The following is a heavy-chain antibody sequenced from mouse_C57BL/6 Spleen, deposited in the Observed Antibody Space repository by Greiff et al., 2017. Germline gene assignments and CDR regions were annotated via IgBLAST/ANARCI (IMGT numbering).Heavy chain of an antibody. D-gene: IGHD1-1*01. V-gene: IGHV10-1*01. CDR2: IRSKSNNYAT. CDR3: VRQRGNDAYGVYFDY. Sequence: EVQLVESGGGLVQPKGSLKLSCAASGFSFNTYAMNWVRQAPGKGLEWVARIRSKSNNYATYYADSVKYRFTISRDDSESMLYLQMNNLKTEDTAMYYCVRQRGNDAYGVYFDYWGQGTTLTVSS. CDR1: GFSFNTYA. J-gene: IGHJ2*01.